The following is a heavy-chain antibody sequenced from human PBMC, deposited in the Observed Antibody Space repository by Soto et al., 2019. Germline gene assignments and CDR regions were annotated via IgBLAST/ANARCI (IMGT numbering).Heavy chain of an antibody. Sequence: PGESLKISCAASGFTFSTYAMSWVRQAPGKGLDRVSEISGSGGSADYADSVKGRFTISRDNSKNTLFLQMNSLRAEDTAVYYCAKARFMTTMTTLPYYYFDHWGQGSLVTVSS. CDR1: GFTFSTYA. J-gene: IGHJ4*02. CDR2: ISGSGGSA. D-gene: IGHD4-17*01. V-gene: IGHV3-23*01. CDR3: AKARFMTTMTTLPYYYFDH.